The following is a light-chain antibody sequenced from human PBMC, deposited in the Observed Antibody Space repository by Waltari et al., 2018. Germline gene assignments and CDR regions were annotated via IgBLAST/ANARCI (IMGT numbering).Light chain of an antibody. CDR1: TANIGTNT. CDR3: ATWDDSLVGRV. V-gene: IGLV1-44*01. CDR2: ANY. Sequence: QSVLTQPPSTSGTPGQTVTISCSGSTANIGTNTVTWYQQSPGTAPKVLVFANYHRPSGVPDRFSASKSGTSASLVISGLQSEDEGDYFCATWDDSLVGRVFGGGTKLTVL. J-gene: IGLJ2*01.